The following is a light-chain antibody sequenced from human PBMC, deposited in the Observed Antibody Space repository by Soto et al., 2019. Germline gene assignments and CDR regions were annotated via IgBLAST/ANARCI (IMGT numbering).Light chain of an antibody. CDR1: QSLSKSH. V-gene: IGKV3-20*01. CDR2: DAS. Sequence: EIVLTQSPGTLSLSPGERATLSCRASQSLSKSHLAWYQQKPGQSPRLLIYDASSRATGIAGRFSGSGSGTDFTLTISRLEPEDFAVYFCQHYDNSPPFTFGQGTKVDIK. CDR3: QHYDNSPPFT. J-gene: IGKJ2*01.